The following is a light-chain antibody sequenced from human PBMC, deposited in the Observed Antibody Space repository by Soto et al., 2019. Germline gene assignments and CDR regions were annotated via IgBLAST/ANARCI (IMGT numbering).Light chain of an antibody. V-gene: IGLV2-11*01. J-gene: IGLJ1*01. CDR2: DVS. Sequence: VLTQPRSVSGSPGQSVTISCTGTSSDVGGYNYVSWYQQHPGKAPKLMIYDVSKRPSGVPDRFSGSKSGNTASLTISGLQAEDEADYYCCSYAGSYFFGTGTKVTVL. CDR3: CSYAGSYF. CDR1: SSDVGGYNY.